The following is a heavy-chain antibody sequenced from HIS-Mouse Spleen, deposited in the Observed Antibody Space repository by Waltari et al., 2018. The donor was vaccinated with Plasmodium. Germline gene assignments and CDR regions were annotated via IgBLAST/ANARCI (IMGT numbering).Heavy chain of an antibody. CDR3: ASSWYWYFDL. CDR1: GFTFRSYW. Sequence: EVQLVESGGGLVQPGGSLRLSCADSGFTFRSYWMSWVRQAPGKGLEWVANIKQDGSEKYYVDSVKGRFTISRDNAKNSLYLQMNSLRAEDTAVYYCASSWYWYFDLWGRGTLVTVSS. D-gene: IGHD6-13*01. V-gene: IGHV3-7*01. CDR2: IKQDGSEK. J-gene: IGHJ2*01.